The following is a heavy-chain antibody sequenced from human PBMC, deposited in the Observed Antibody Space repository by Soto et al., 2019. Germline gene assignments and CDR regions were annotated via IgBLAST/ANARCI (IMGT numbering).Heavy chain of an antibody. CDR2: ISYDGSNK. CDR1: GFTFSSYA. D-gene: IGHD2-15*01. V-gene: IGHV3-30-3*01. J-gene: IGHJ6*02. CDR3: AREYCSGGSCYSGTYYYYYGMDV. Sequence: GGSLRLSCAASGFTFSSYAMHWVRQAPGKGLEWVAVISYDGSNKYYADSVKGRFTISRDNSKDTLYLQMNSLRDEDRAVYYCAREYCSGGSCYSGTYYYYYGMDVWGQGTTVTVSS.